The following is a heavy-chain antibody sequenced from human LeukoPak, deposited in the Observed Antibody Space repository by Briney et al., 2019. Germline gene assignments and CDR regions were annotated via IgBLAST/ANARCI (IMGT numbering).Heavy chain of an antibody. V-gene: IGHV4-34*01. CDR3: ARGIYGDYYFDY. Sequence: PSETLSLTCAVSGGSISSGGYSWSWIRQPPGEGLEWIGEINHSGSTNYNPSLKSRVTISVDTSRNQFSLKLSSVTAADTAVYYCARGIYGDYYFDYWGQGTLVTVSS. CDR2: INHSGST. CDR1: GGSISSGGYS. D-gene: IGHD4-17*01. J-gene: IGHJ4*02.